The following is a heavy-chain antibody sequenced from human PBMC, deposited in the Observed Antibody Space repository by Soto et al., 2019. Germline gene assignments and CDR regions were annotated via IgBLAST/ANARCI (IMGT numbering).Heavy chain of an antibody. Sequence: PSETLSLTCAVYGGSFSGYYWSWIRQPPGKGLEWIGEINHSGSTNYNPSLKSRVTISVDTSKSQFSLKLSSVTAADTAVYYCARSMVRVVIRGWFDPWGQGTLVTVSS. J-gene: IGHJ5*02. CDR3: ARSMVRVVIRGWFDP. D-gene: IGHD3-10*01. V-gene: IGHV4-34*01. CDR1: GGSFSGYY. CDR2: INHSGST.